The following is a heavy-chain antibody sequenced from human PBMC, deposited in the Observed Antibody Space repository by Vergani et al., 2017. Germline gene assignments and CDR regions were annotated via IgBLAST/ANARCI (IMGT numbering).Heavy chain of an antibody. J-gene: IGHJ5*02. CDR2: IDWDDDK. CDR1: GFSLSTSGMR. CDR3: ARTNLGYCSGGSCYPHWFDP. D-gene: IGHD2-15*01. Sequence: QVTLKESGPALVKPTQTPTLTCTFSGFSLSTSGMRVSWIRQPPGKALEWLARIDWDDDKFYSTSLKTRLTISKDTSKNQVVLTMTNMDPVDTATYYCARTNLGYCSGGSCYPHWFDPWGQGTLVTVSS. V-gene: IGHV2-70*04.